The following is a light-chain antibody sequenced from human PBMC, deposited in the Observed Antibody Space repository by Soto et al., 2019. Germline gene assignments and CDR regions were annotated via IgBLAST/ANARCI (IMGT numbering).Light chain of an antibody. V-gene: IGLV2-14*01. CDR2: EVS. CDR3: SSYTTISTLEV. CDR1: SSDVGGYNY. Sequence: QSALTQPASVSGSPGQSITISCTGTSSDVGGYNYVSWYQQHPGKAPKLMIYEVSNRPSGVSNRFSRSKSGNTASLTISGLQAEDEADYYCSSYTTISTLEVFGGGTKLTVL. J-gene: IGLJ3*02.